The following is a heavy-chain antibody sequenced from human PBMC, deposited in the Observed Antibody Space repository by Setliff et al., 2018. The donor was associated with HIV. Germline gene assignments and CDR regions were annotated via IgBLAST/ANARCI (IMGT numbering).Heavy chain of an antibody. CDR3: AREQVLVTATIDY. D-gene: IGHD2-21*02. V-gene: IGHV1-58*01. J-gene: IGHJ4*02. CDR1: GFTFTSSA. Sequence: SVKVSCKASGFTFTSSAVQWVRQARGQRLEWIGWIVVGSGNTNYAQKFQERVTITRDMSTSTAYMELSSLRSEDTAVYYCAREQVLVTATIDYWGQGTLVTVSS. CDR2: IVVGSGNT.